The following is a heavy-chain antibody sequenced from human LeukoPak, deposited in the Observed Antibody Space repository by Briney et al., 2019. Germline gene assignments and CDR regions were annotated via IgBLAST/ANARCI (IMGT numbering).Heavy chain of an antibody. D-gene: IGHD4-23*01. Sequence: SETLSLTCAVYGGSFSGYYWSWIRQPPGKGLEWIGEINHSGSTNYNPSLKSRVTISVDTSKNQFSLKVSSVTAADTAVYYCARGQVVTPLSYWGQGTLVTVSS. J-gene: IGHJ4*02. CDR3: ARGQVVTPLSY. CDR2: INHSGST. V-gene: IGHV4-34*01. CDR1: GGSFSGYY.